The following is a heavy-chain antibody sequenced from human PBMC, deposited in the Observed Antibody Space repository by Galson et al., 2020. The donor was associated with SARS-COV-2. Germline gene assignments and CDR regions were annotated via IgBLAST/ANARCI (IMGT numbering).Heavy chain of an antibody. D-gene: IGHD3-10*01. V-gene: IGHV3-7*01. CDR2: IKQDGSEK. CDR3: ARDLGVLWFGEINNWFDP. J-gene: IGHJ5*02. Sequence: GESLKISCAASGFTFSSYWMSWVRQAPGKGLEWVANIKQDGSEKYYVDSVKGRFTISRDNAKNSLYLQMNSLRAEDTAVYYCARDLGVLWFGEINNWFDPWGQGTLVTVSS. CDR1: GFTFSSYW.